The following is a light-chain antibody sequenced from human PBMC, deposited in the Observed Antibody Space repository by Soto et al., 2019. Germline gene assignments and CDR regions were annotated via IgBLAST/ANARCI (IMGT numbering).Light chain of an antibody. Sequence: DIPMTQSPSTLSASVGDRDTITCRASQSISSWLAWYQQKPGKAPKLLIYKASSLKSGVPSRFSGSGSGTEFTLTISSLQPDDFATYYCQQYNSYPTFGQGTKLEIK. CDR1: QSISSW. CDR2: KAS. V-gene: IGKV1-5*03. CDR3: QQYNSYPT. J-gene: IGKJ2*01.